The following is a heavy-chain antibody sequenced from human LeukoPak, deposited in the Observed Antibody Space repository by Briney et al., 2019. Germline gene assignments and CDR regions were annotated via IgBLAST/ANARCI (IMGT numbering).Heavy chain of an antibody. CDR3: ARDSSSWTEPYGMDV. V-gene: IGHV1-18*01. CDR2: ISAYNGNT. CDR1: GYTFTSYG. J-gene: IGHJ6*02. D-gene: IGHD6-13*01. Sequence: GASVKVSCKASGYTFTSYGISWVRQAPGQGLEWMGWISAYNGNTNYARKLQGRVTMTTDTSTSTAYMELRSLRSDDTAVYYCARDSSSWTEPYGMDVWGQGTTVTVSS.